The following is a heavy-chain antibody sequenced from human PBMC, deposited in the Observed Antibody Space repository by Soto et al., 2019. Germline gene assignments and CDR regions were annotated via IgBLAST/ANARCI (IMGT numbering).Heavy chain of an antibody. D-gene: IGHD3-3*01. J-gene: IGHJ3*02. CDR1: GGTFSSYA. Sequence: SVKVSCKASGGTFSSYAISWVRQAPGQGLEWMGGIIPIFGTANYAQKFQGRVTITADESTSTACMELSSLRSEDTAVYYCAKIWSGYYGAFVIWGQGQWSPSPQ. CDR3: AKIWSGYYGAFVI. V-gene: IGHV1-69*13. CDR2: IIPIFGTA.